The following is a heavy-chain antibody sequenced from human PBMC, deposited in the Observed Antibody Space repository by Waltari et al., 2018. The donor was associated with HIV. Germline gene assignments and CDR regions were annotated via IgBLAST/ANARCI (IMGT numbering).Heavy chain of an antibody. J-gene: IGHJ4*02. Sequence: QVQLVESGGGVVQPGRSLRLSCAVSAFSFSSYGMHWVRQAPGKGLEWLAVIWYDGSNKYYADSVKGRFTISRDNSKDTLYLQMNSLRADDTAVYYCARGYGGNSAAFDYWGQGTLVTVSS. CDR3: ARGYGGNSAAFDY. D-gene: IGHD2-21*02. V-gene: IGHV3-33*01. CDR2: IWYDGSNK. CDR1: AFSFSSYG.